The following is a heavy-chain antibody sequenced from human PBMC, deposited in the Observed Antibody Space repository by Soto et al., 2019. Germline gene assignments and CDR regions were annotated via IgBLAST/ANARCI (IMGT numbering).Heavy chain of an antibody. J-gene: IGHJ4*02. V-gene: IGHV3-30-3*01. Sequence: QVQLVESGGGVVQPGRSLRLSCAASGFTFSSYAMHWVRQAPGKGLEWVAVISYDGSNKYYADSVKGRFTISRDNSKNTLYLQMNSLRAEDTAVYYCARDLYSSGWYRGAFDYGCQGTLVTVSS. D-gene: IGHD6-19*01. CDR2: ISYDGSNK. CDR1: GFTFSSYA. CDR3: ARDLYSSGWYRGAFDY.